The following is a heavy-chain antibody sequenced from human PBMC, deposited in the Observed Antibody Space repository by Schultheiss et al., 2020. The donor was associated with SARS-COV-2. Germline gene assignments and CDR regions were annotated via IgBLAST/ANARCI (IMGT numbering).Heavy chain of an antibody. V-gene: IGHV5-51*01. CDR2: IYPGDSDT. J-gene: IGHJ4*02. Sequence: GESLKISCKGSGYSFSTYWIGWVRQMPGRGLEWMGIIYPGDSDTRYSPSFQGQVTISADKSISTAYLQWSSLKASDTAMYYCARVVVPAPYYFDYWGQGTLVTVSS. CDR1: GYSFSTYW. CDR3: ARVVVPAPYYFDY. D-gene: IGHD2-15*01.